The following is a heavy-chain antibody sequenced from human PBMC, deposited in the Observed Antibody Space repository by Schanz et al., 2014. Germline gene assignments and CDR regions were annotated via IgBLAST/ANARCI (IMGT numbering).Heavy chain of an antibody. CDR3: ARDRSNADLDY. V-gene: IGHV3-74*01. J-gene: IGHJ4*02. CDR2: IKSDGSST. D-gene: IGHD1-26*01. CDR1: GFVFGDYY. Sequence: VQVVQSGGGLVKPGGSLRLSCAASGFVFGDYYMTWIRQAPGKGLVWVSRIKSDGSSTSYADSVKGRFTISRDNAKNSLYLEMNSLRAEDTALYYCARDRSNADLDYWGQGTLVTVSS.